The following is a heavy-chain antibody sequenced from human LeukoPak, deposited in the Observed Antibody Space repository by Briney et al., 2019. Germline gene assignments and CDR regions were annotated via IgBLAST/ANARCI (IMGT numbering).Heavy chain of an antibody. D-gene: IGHD2-21*01. V-gene: IGHV3-9*01. CDR3: ARDVWRRAFYYAMDV. Sequence: SLRLSCVASGFTFDDHAMHWVRQAPGRGLEWVSSISWYSGNIGYADSVKGPFSISRDNAKNTLYLEMNSLRTDDTALYFCARDVWRRAFYYAMDVWGLGTTVAVSS. J-gene: IGHJ6*02. CDR2: ISWYSGNI. CDR1: GFTFDDHA.